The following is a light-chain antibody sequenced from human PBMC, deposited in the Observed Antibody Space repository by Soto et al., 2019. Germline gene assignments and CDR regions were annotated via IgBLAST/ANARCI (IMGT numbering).Light chain of an antibody. CDR3: QQRSNWPEYT. CDR1: QSVSRY. CDR2: DAS. J-gene: IGKJ2*01. V-gene: IGKV3-11*01. Sequence: EIVLTQSPATLSLSPGERATLSCRASQSVSRYLAWYQQKPGQAPRHLIYDASNRATGIPARFSGSGSGTDFTLTISSLEPEDFAVYYCQQRSNWPEYTFGQGTKLEIK.